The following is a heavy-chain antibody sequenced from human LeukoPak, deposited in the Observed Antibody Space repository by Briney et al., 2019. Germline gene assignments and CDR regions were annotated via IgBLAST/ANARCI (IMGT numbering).Heavy chain of an antibody. J-gene: IGHJ4*02. V-gene: IGHV1-69*05. CDR2: IIPIFGTA. CDR1: GGTFSSYA. Sequence: SVKVSCKASGGTFSSYAISWVRQAPGRGLERMGRIIPIFGTANYAQKFQGRVTITTDESTSTAYMELSSLRSEDTAVYYCARQVWSGYYTFDYWGQGTLVTVSS. D-gene: IGHD3-3*01. CDR3: ARQVWSGYYTFDY.